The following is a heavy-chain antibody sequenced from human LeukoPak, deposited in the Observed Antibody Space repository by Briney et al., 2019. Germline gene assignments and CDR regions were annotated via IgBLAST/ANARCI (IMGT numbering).Heavy chain of an antibody. CDR3: ARENYYYYYMDV. V-gene: IGHV3-21*01. Sequence: GGSLRVSCAASGITFSTYTMNWVRQAPGKGLEWVSSITSTSSYIYYADSVKGRFTISRDNAKNSLYLQMNSLRAEDTAVYYCARENYYYYYMDVWGKGTTVTVSS. CDR2: ITSTSSYI. J-gene: IGHJ6*03. CDR1: GITFSTYT.